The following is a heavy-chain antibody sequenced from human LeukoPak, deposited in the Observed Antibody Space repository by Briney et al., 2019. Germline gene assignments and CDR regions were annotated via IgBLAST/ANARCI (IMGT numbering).Heavy chain of an antibody. D-gene: IGHD3-3*01. Sequence: SETLSLTCTVSGDSVISGLYYWTWVRQPPGKGLEWIGYIYYSGSTTYSPSLKSRVTISIDTSKNQFSLNLKSVTAADTAVYFCARGKYYGDSDYWGQGTLVTVSS. J-gene: IGHJ4*02. V-gene: IGHV4-61*01. CDR1: GDSVISGLYY. CDR2: IYYSGST. CDR3: ARGKYYGDSDY.